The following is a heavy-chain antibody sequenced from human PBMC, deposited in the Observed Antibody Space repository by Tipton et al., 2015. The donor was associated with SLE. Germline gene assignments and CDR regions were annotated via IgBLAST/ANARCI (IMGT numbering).Heavy chain of an antibody. CDR2: IYHSGST. V-gene: IGHV4-38-2*01. CDR1: GYSISSGYY. D-gene: IGHD6-13*01. J-gene: IGHJ6*02. Sequence: TLSLTCAVSGYSISSGYYWGWIRQPPGKGLEWIGSIYHSGSTYYNPSLKSRVTISVDTSKNQFSLKLSSVTAADTAVYYCARGPGAAAILSYYYFYGMDVWGQGTTVTVSS. CDR3: ARGPGAAAILSYYYFYGMDV.